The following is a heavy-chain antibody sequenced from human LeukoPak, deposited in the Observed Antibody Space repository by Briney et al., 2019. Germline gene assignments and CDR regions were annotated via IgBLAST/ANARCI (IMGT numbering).Heavy chain of an antibody. V-gene: IGHV4-59*01. CDR3: ARADYGSSPDY. D-gene: IGHD3-10*01. Sequence: SETLSLTCTVSGGSISSYSWSWIRQPPGKGLEWIGYIYYSGSTNYSPSLKSRVTISVDTSKNQFSLKLTSVTAADTAVYYCARADYGSSPDYWGQGTLVTVSS. CDR2: IYYSGST. CDR1: GGSISSYS. J-gene: IGHJ4*02.